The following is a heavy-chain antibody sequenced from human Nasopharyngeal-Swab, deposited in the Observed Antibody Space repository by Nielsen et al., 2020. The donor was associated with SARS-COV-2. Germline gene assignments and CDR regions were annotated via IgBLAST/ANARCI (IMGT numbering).Heavy chain of an antibody. V-gene: IGHV3-9*01. CDR1: GFTFDDYA. CDR2: ISWNSAHI. J-gene: IGHJ4*02. D-gene: IGHD4-23*01. CDR3: AKDSNYGGHRGAFDY. Sequence: SLKISCAASGFTFDDYAMHWVRPAPGKGLEWVSGISWNSAHIVYADSVKGRFTISRDNAKNSLYLQMNSLRAEDTALYYCAKDSNYGGHRGAFDYWGQGTLVSVSS.